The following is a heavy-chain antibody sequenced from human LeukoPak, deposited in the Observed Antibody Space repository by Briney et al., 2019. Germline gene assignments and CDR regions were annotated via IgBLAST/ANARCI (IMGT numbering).Heavy chain of an antibody. V-gene: IGHV3-23*01. CDR3: AKGGQYDSDSFFDF. D-gene: IGHD3-22*01. CDR1: GFTFSSYA. CDR2: LIDSGGGT. Sequence: GGSLRLSCAASGFTFSSYAMSWVRQAPGKGLEWVSLIDSGGGTYYADSVKGRSTISRDNSRNTVDVQMNSLRSEDSALYYCAKGGQYDSDSFFDFWGQGTLVTVSS. J-gene: IGHJ4*02.